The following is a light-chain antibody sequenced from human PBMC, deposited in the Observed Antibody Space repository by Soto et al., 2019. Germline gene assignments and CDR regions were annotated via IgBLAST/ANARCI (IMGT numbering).Light chain of an antibody. J-gene: IGKJ5*01. CDR1: QGVSSW. Sequence: DIQMTQSPSALSASVGDRVTITCRATQGVSSWLAWYQQKPEKAPKFLIHAASSLQSGVPSRFSGSGSGTDFTLTISSLQPEDFATYYCQQYSRYPYTFGQGTRLEI. CDR2: AAS. CDR3: QQYSRYPYT. V-gene: IGKV1D-16*01.